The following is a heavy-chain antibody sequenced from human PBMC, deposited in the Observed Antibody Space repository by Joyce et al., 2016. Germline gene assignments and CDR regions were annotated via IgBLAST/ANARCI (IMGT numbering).Heavy chain of an antibody. D-gene: IGHD1-7*01. J-gene: IGHJ4*02. CDR1: GYSFSNYW. CDR3: ARLWAMRGGTDR. V-gene: IGHV5-51*01. CDR2: IYPYDSDT. Sequence: EVQLLQSGAEVKKPGESLTISCKGAGYSFSNYWIGWVRQLPGKGLEVMGIIYPYDSDTRYSPAFQGQVTISVDKSIGLAYVQWSCLKASDTAMYYCARLWAMRGGTDRWGQGTQVAVSS.